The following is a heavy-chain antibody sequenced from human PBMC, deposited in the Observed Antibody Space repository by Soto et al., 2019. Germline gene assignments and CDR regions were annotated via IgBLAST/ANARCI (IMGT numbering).Heavy chain of an antibody. CDR1: GGSLSSGDYY. Sequence: SETLSLTCTVSGGSLSSGDYYWRWIRQPPGKGLEWIGYIYYSGSTYYNPSLKSRVTISVDTSKNQFSLKLSSVTAADTAVYYCARGRIAVAGTTLDYWDQGTLVAVSS. D-gene: IGHD6-19*01. V-gene: IGHV4-30-4*01. CDR2: IYYSGST. J-gene: IGHJ4*02. CDR3: ARGRIAVAGTTLDY.